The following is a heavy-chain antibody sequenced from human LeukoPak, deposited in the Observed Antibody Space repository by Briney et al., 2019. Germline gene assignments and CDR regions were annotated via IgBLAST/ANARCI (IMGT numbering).Heavy chain of an antibody. CDR2: IIPILGIA. J-gene: IGHJ4*02. Sequence: ASVKVSCKASGGTFSSYAISWVRQAPGQGLEWMGRIIPILGIANYAQKFQGRVTMTEDTSTDTAYMELSSLRSEDTAVYYCATVMGFLGSLDYWGQGTLVTVSS. D-gene: IGHD2-8*01. CDR1: GGTFSSYA. CDR3: ATVMGFLGSLDY. V-gene: IGHV1-69*04.